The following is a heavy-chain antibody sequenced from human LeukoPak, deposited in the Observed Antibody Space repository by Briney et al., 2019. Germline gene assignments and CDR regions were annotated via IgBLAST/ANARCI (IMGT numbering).Heavy chain of an antibody. CDR2: MNPNSGNT. D-gene: IGHD2-8*01. Sequence: ASVKVSCKASGYTFTSYDINWVRQATGQGLEWMGWMNPNSGNTGYAQKFQGRVTMTRNTSISTAYMELSSLRSEDTAVYYCARGTILMVYTDSDYYYGMDVWGQGTTVTVSS. CDR1: GYTFTSYD. V-gene: IGHV1-8*01. CDR3: ARGTILMVYTDSDYYYGMDV. J-gene: IGHJ6*02.